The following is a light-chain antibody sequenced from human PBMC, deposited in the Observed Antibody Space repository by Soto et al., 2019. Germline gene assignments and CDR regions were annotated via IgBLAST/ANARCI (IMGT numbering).Light chain of an antibody. J-gene: IGKJ1*01. Sequence: TGLTQTPRTLVLSRKKVDTLSRRASQSVSSDFLAWYQRKPGQAPRLLIYAASSRANGVPDRFSGSRSWTDFTLPLSRLAPEAFPVYHCRQYGTSWPFGQGTKVDIK. CDR3: RQYGTSWP. CDR1: QSVSSDF. V-gene: IGKV3-20*01. CDR2: AAS.